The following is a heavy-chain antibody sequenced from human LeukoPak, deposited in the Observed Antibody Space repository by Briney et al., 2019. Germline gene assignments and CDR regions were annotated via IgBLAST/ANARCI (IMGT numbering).Heavy chain of an antibody. J-gene: IGHJ4*02. Sequence: GGSLRLSCEASGFTFRNYGMHWVRQAPGKGLDWVGVIWFDGSNRYYADSVKGRFTISRDNSKNTVYLQMNSLRAEDTAIFYCAKYERVAGRPWYFDYWGQGTLVTVSS. CDR2: IWFDGSNR. V-gene: IGHV3-33*06. D-gene: IGHD6-19*01. CDR3: AKYERVAGRPWYFDY. CDR1: GFTFRNYG.